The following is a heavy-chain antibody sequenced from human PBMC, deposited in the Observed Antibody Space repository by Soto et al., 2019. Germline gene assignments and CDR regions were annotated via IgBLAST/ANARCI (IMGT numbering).Heavy chain of an antibody. CDR2: ISANNSDT. V-gene: IGHV1-18*01. CDR3: AREGTDDYGDY. Sequence: QVQLVQSGAEVKKPGASVKVSCKASGYTFSSYGISWVRQAHGQGLEWMGWISANNSDTSYAQKLKGRGTMTTDTSTSTAYMELRSLRSADTAMYYCAREGTDDYGDYWGQGTQVTVSS. CDR1: GYTFSSYG. D-gene: IGHD3-10*01. J-gene: IGHJ4*02.